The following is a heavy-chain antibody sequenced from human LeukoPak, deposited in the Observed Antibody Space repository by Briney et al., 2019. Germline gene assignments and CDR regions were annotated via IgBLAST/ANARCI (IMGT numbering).Heavy chain of an antibody. CDR1: GGSISSSSYY. V-gene: IGHV4-39*07. D-gene: IGHD6-13*01. CDR3: ARSASSSSGPFDY. CDR2: IYYSGST. J-gene: IGHJ4*02. Sequence: SETLSLTCTVSGGSISSSSYYWGWIRQPPGKGLEWIGSIYYSGSTYYNPSLKSRVTIPVDTSKNQFSLKLSSVTAADTAVYYCARSASSSSGPFDYWGQGTLVTVSS.